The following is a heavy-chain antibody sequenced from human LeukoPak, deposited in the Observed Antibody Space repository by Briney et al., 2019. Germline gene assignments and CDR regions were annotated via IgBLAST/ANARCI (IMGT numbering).Heavy chain of an antibody. J-gene: IGHJ4*02. V-gene: IGHV4-4*07. CDR1: GGSINNNY. CDR2: IYGSGSP. Sequence: PSETLSLTCTVSGGSINNNYWSWMRQPAGRKLEWIGRIYGSGSPSYNPSLRSRITMSADTSKNQISLKLTSVTAADTAVYYCARSPGPMTTVTTRDYWGQGTLVTVSS. D-gene: IGHD4-17*01. CDR3: ARSPGPMTTVTTRDY.